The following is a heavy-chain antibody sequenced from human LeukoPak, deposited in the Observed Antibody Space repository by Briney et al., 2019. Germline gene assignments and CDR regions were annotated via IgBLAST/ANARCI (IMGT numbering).Heavy chain of an antibody. CDR2: ISAYNGNT. CDR1: GYTFTSYG. Sequence: ASVKVSCKASGYTFTSYGISWVRQAPGQGLEWMGWISAYNGNTNYAQKLQGRVTMTTDTSTSTAYMELRSLRSDDTAVYYCARVAGKYSSGWPLQYWGQGTLVTVSS. CDR3: ARVAGKYSSGWPLQY. D-gene: IGHD6-19*01. J-gene: IGHJ4*02. V-gene: IGHV1-18*01.